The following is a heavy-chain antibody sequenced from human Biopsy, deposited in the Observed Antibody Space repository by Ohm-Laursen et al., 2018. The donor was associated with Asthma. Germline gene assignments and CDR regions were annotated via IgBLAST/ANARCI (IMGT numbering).Heavy chain of an antibody. D-gene: IGHD4-17*01. CDR2: VFWSGST. V-gene: IGHV4-30-4*02. CDR3: ARVVSYGDIYFGIDV. J-gene: IGHJ6*02. Sequence: SDTLSLIRSVSGGYTGSSDHHWAWIRQAPGKGLEWLGFVFWSGSTHYSRSLERRVSISIDTATNEFSMKLWSVTPADTAVYFCARVVSYGDIYFGIDVWGPGNTVVVS. CDR1: GGYTGSSDHH.